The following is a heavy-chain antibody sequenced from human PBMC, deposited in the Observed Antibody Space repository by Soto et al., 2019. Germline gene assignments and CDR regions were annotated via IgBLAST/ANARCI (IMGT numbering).Heavy chain of an antibody. D-gene: IGHD1-20*01. CDR3: ARDLGITGTFSDAFDI. V-gene: IGHV1-69*12. Sequence: QVQLVQSGAEVKKPGSSVKVSCKASGGTFSSYAISWVRQAPGQGLGWMGGIIPIFGTANYAQKFQGRVTITADESTSTAYMELSSLRSEDTAVYYCARDLGITGTFSDAFDIWGQGTMVTVSS. J-gene: IGHJ3*02. CDR2: IIPIFGTA. CDR1: GGTFSSYA.